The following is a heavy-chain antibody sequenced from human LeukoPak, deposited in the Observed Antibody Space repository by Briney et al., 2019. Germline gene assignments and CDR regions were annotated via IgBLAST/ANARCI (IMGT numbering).Heavy chain of an antibody. CDR3: ARDWDWGSFVY. J-gene: IGHJ4*02. Sequence: GGSLRLSCAASGFTFSSYEMNWVRQAPGKGLEWVSYISSSGSTIYYADSVKGRFTISRDNAKNSLYLQMNSLRAEDTAVYYCARDWDWGSFVYWGQGTLVTVSS. D-gene: IGHD3/OR15-3a*01. V-gene: IGHV3-48*03. CDR2: ISSSGSTI. CDR1: GFTFSSYE.